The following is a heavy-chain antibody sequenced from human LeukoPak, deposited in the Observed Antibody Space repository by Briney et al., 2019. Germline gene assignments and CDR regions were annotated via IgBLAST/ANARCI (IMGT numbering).Heavy chain of an antibody. CDR2: ISGSGGST. Sequence: PGGSLRLSCAASGFTFSNYAMSWVRQAPGKGLEWVSVISGSGGSTFYADSVKGRFTISRDNSKNTLYLQMNSLRAEDTAIYYRAKGLEYQLLVGYDYYGMDVWGQGTTVTVSS. D-gene: IGHD2-2*01. J-gene: IGHJ6*02. V-gene: IGHV3-23*01. CDR3: AKGLEYQLLVGYDYYGMDV. CDR1: GFTFSNYA.